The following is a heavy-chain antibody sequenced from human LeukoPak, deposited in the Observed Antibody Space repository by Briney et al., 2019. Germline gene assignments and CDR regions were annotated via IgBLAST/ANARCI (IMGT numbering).Heavy chain of an antibody. Sequence: SETLSLTCTVSGYSISSGFYWGWIRQPPGKGLEWIGYIYYSGSTNYNPSLKSRVTISIDTSKSQFSLKLSSVTAADTAVYYCARGSSGPKRGGAFDIWGQGTMVTVSS. CDR2: IYYSGST. D-gene: IGHD3-10*01. CDR3: ARGSSGPKRGGAFDI. CDR1: GYSISSGFY. V-gene: IGHV4-61*01. J-gene: IGHJ3*02.